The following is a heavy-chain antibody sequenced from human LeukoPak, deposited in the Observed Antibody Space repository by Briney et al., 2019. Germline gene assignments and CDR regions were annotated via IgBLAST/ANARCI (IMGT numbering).Heavy chain of an antibody. D-gene: IGHD3-10*01. CDR3: ARHNDYYGSPFDY. J-gene: IGHJ4*02. CDR1: GGSISSSSYY. Sequence: SETLSLTCTVSGGSISSSSYYWGWIRQPPGKGLEWIGSIYYSGSTYYNPSLKSRFTISVDTSKNQFSLKLSSVTAADTAVYYCARHNDYYGSPFDYWGQGTLVTVSS. CDR2: IYYSGST. V-gene: IGHV4-39*01.